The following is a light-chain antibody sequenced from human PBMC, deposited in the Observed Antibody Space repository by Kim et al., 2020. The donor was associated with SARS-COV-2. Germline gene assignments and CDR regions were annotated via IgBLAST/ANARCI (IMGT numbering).Light chain of an antibody. CDR1: ESLLHNNGHNY. CDR3: MQTLQTPPS. J-gene: IGKJ2*03. V-gene: IGKV2-28*01. CDR2: LGS. Sequence: DIVMTQSPLSLPVTPGESTSISCRSSESLLHNNGHNYLDWYLQKPGQSPQLLIYLGSNRASGVSDRFSVSGSGTDFTLHISRVEAEDVGLYYCMQTLQTPPSFGQGTKLEI.